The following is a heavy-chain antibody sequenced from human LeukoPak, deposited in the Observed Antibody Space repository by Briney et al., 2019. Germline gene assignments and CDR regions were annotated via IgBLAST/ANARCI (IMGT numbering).Heavy chain of an antibody. V-gene: IGHV1-2*02. D-gene: IGHD5-12*01. CDR2: INPNSGGT. CDR3: ARGVVATHFGG. Sequence: ASVNVSCKASGYTFTGNYMHWVRQATGQGLEWMGWINPNSGGTGYAQKFQGRVTMTRDTSISTAYMELSRLRSDDTAVYYCARGVVATHFGGWGQGTLVTVSS. CDR1: GYTFTGNY. J-gene: IGHJ4*02.